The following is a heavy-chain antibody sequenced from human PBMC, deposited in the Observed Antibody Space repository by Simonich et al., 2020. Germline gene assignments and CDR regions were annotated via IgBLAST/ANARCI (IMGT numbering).Heavy chain of an antibody. Sequence: QVQLVESGGGVVQPGRSLRLSCAASGFTFSSYGMHWVRQAPGKGLEWVAVIWYDESNKYYADSVKGRFTISRDNSKNTLYLQMNSLRAEDTAVYYCARDRYCSGGSCYYFDYWGQGTLVTVSS. V-gene: IGHV3-33*01. CDR3: ARDRYCSGGSCYYFDY. D-gene: IGHD2-15*01. J-gene: IGHJ4*02. CDR2: IWYDESNK. CDR1: GFTFSSYG.